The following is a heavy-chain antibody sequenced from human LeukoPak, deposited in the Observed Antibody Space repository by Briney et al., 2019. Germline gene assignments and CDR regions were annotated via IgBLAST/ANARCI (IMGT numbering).Heavy chain of an antibody. CDR1: GYTFTSYG. CDR2: ISAYNGNT. CDR3: ARAHLGEYYFDY. J-gene: IGHJ4*02. V-gene: IGHV1-18*01. Sequence: ASVKVSCKASGYTFTSYGISWVRQAPGQGLEWMGWISAYNGNTTYAQKLQGRVTMTTDTSTSTAYMELRSLRSDDTAVYYCARAHLGEYYFDYWGQGTLVTVSS. D-gene: IGHD7-27*01.